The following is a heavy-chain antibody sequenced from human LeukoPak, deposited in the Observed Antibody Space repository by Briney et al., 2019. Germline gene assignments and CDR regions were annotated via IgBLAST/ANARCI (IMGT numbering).Heavy chain of an antibody. CDR1: GFTVSSNY. CDR2: IYSGGST. CDR3: ARTSGYSYGHRFDY. D-gene: IGHD5-18*01. V-gene: IGHV3-53*01. Sequence: PGGSLRLSCAASGFTVSSNYMSWVRQAPGKGLEWVSVIYSGGSTYYADSVKGRFTISRDNSKNTLYLQMNSLRAEDTAVYYCARTSGYSYGHRFDYWGQGTLVTVSS. J-gene: IGHJ4*02.